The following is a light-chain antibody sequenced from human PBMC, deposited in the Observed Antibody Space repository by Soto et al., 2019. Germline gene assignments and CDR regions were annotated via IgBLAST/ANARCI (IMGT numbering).Light chain of an antibody. CDR1: QSVGNN. Sequence: EIVMTQSPGTLSVSTGERVTLSCRASQSVGNNLAWHQQKPGQAPRLLIYGASTRATGFPARFSGSGSGTEFTLTISSLQSEDFAVYYCQQYNGWPITFGQGTRLETK. CDR2: GAS. CDR3: QQYNGWPIT. V-gene: IGKV3-15*01. J-gene: IGKJ5*01.